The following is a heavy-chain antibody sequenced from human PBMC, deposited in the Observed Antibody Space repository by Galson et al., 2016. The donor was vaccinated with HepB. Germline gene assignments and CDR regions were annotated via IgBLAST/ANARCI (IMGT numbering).Heavy chain of an antibody. V-gene: IGHV3-13*01. Sequence: SLRLSCAASGLTFSSYDMHWVRQATGKGLEWVSSIDTAGDTYYAGSVKGRFTISRENAKNSSYLQMNSLRAGDTAVYYCTRWGGIAMVRGGYDYYGMDVWGQGTTVTVSS. CDR3: TRWGGIAMVRGGYDYYGMDV. D-gene: IGHD3-10*01. CDR1: GLTFSSYD. CDR2: IDTAGDT. J-gene: IGHJ6*02.